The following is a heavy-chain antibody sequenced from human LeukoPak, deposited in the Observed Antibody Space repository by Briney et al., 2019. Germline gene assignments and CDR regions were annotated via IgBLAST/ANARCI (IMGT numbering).Heavy chain of an antibody. CDR2: IKQDGSEK. V-gene: IGHV3-7*03. Sequence: GGSLRLSCAASGFTFSSYAMSWVRQAPGKGLEWVANIKQDGSEKYYVDSVKGRFTISRDNAKNSLYLQMNSLRAEDTAVYYCARPRGIRWAVLGIDYWGQGTLVTVSS. CDR1: GFTFSSYA. J-gene: IGHJ4*02. D-gene: IGHD6-13*01. CDR3: ARPRGIRWAVLGIDY.